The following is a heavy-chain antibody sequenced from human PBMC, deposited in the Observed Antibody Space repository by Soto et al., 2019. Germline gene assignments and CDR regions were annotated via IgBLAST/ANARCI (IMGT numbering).Heavy chain of an antibody. J-gene: IGHJ6*02. Sequence: GGSLRLSCAASGFTFSSYAMHWVRQAPGKGLEWVAVISYDGSNKYYADSVKGRFTISRDNSKNTLYLQMNSLRAEDTAVYYCARYLEVGSYYYYYYGMDVWGQGTTVTVSS. CDR3: ARYLEVGSYYYYYYGMDV. CDR1: GFTFSSYA. V-gene: IGHV3-30-3*01. D-gene: IGHD1-26*01. CDR2: ISYDGSNK.